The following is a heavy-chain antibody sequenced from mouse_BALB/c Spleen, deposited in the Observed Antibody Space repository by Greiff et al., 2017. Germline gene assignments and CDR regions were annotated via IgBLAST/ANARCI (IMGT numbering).Heavy chain of an antibody. V-gene: IGHV1-14*01. D-gene: IGHD2-4*01. CDR3: AREGDYDVGFYYAMDY. J-gene: IGHJ4*01. Sequence: VQLKQSGPELVKPGASVKMSCKASGYTFTSYVMHWVKQKPGQGLEWIGYINPYNDGTKYNEKFKGKATLTSDKSSSTAYMELSSLTSEDSAVYYCAREGDYDVGFYYAMDYWGQGTSVTVSS. CDR1: GYTFTSYV. CDR2: INPYNDGT.